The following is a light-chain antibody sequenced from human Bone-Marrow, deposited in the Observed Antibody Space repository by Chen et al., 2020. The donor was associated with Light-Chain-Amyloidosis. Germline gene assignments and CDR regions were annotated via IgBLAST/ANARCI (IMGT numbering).Light chain of an antibody. CDR3: CSYVASSTWI. V-gene: IGLV2-23*01. J-gene: IGLJ2*01. CDR2: EDT. Sequence: QSSLTQPPSGSGWPGQWLPRSCPGTSSDVGSYNLVYWYQQHPGKAPKLLIYEDTQRPSGVSNHFSGSKSGNTAVLTISGLQAEDEADYYCCSYVASSTWIFGGGTKLTVL. CDR1: SSDVGSYNL.